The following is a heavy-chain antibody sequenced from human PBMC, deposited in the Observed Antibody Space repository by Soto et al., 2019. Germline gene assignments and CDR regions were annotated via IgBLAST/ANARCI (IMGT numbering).Heavy chain of an antibody. CDR2: IWYDGSNK. J-gene: IGHJ3*02. CDR1: GFTFSSYG. CDR3: ARQVVANDAFDI. D-gene: IGHD2-15*01. V-gene: IGHV3-33*01. Sequence: QVQLVESGGGVVQPGRSLRLSCAASGFTFSSYGMHWVRQAPGEGLEWVAVIWYDGSNKYYADSVKGRFTISRDNSKNTLYLQMNSLRAEDTAVYYCARQVVANDAFDIWGQGTMVTVSS.